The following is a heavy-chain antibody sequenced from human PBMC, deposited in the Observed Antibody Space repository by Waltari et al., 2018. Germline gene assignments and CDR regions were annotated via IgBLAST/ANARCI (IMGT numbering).Heavy chain of an antibody. Sequence: HGQLRESGPGLVNPSGTLSLTCIVSGDSLTNNFWWSWVRQRPGKSLEWLGQIYRTGKTNYNPSLESRVIVSIDTSNNQLSLKLTSVTAADTAIYYCARDRGKGLYLDSWGQGILVTVSP. J-gene: IGHJ4*02. CDR2: IYRTGKT. CDR1: GDSLTNNFW. CDR3: ARDRGKGLYLDS. D-gene: IGHD2-15*01. V-gene: IGHV4-4*02.